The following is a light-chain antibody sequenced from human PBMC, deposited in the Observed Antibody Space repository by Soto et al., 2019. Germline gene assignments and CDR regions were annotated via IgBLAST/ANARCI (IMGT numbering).Light chain of an antibody. Sequence: QPVLTQPPSASGSPGQSVTISYTGTSSDVGGYNYVSWYQQHPGKAPKLMIYDVSKRPSGVPDRFSGSKSGNTASLTVSGLQAEDEADYYCSSYAGTNIHYVFGTGTKLTVL. CDR2: DVS. CDR1: SSDVGGYNY. J-gene: IGLJ1*01. V-gene: IGLV2-8*01. CDR3: SSYAGTNIHYV.